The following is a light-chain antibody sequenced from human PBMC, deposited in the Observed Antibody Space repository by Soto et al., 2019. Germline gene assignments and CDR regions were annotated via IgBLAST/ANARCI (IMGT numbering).Light chain of an antibody. Sequence: DIQMTQSASSLSASLGDRVTITCRASQSISSYLNWYQQKPGKAPKLLIYAASSLQSGVPSRFRGSGSGTDFTLTISSLQTEDFATYFCQQSNSSPPTFGGGTKVDI. CDR2: AAS. V-gene: IGKV1-39*01. CDR1: QSISSY. CDR3: QQSNSSPPT. J-gene: IGKJ4*01.